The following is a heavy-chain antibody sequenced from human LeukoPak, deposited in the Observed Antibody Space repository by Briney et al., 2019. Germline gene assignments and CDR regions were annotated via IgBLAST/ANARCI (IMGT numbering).Heavy chain of an antibody. D-gene: IGHD2-2*01. V-gene: IGHV3-20*04. CDR2: INWNGGST. CDR1: GFTFDDYG. J-gene: IGHJ4*02. CDR3: ARALGYCSSTSCYGPLGY. Sequence: GGSLRLSCAASGFTFDDYGMSWVRQAPGKGLEWVSGINWNGGSTGYADSVKGRFTISRDNAKNSLYLQMNSLRAEDTAVYYCARALGYCSSTSCYGPLGYWGQGTLVTVSS.